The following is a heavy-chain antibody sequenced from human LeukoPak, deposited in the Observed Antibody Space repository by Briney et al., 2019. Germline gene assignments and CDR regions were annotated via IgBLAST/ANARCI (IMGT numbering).Heavy chain of an antibody. CDR3: ARDVRLAV. V-gene: IGHV4-34*01. CDR2: INHSGST. J-gene: IGHJ4*02. CDR1: GGSFSGYY. Sequence: SETLSLTCAVYGGSFSGYYWSWIRQPPGKGLEWIGEINHSGSTNYNPSLKSRVTMSVDTSDNRLSLRLSSVTAADTAIYYCARDVRLAVWGQGTLVTVSS. D-gene: IGHD3-16*01.